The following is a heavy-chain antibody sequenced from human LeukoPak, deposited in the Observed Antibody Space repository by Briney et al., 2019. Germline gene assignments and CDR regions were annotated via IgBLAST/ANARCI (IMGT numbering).Heavy chain of an antibody. CDR3: ANQYISSWYNIAEYFQH. D-gene: IGHD6-13*01. V-gene: IGHV4-39*01. CDR1: GGSISSSSYY. J-gene: IGHJ1*01. Sequence: PSETLSLTCTVSGGSISSSSYYWAWIRQPPGKGLEWIGTIYYTGSTYYSPSLKSRVTISVDTSKNQFSLRLNSLTAADTAIYYCANQYISSWYNIAEYFQHWGRGTLVSVSS. CDR2: IYYTGST.